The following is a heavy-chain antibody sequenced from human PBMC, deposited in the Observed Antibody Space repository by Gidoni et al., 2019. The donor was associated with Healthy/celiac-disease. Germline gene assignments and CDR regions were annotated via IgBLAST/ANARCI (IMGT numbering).Heavy chain of an antibody. CDR3: AKARQQLAPFDY. CDR2: ISGSGGST. Sequence: AMSWVRQAPGKGLEWVSAISGSGGSTYYADSVKGRFTISRDNSKNTLYLQTNSLRAEDTAVYYCAKARQQLAPFDYWGQGTLVTVSS. V-gene: IGHV3-23*01. CDR1: A. J-gene: IGHJ4*02. D-gene: IGHD6-13*01.